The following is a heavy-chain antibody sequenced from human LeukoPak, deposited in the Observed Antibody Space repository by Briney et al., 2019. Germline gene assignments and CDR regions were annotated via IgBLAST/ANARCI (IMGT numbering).Heavy chain of an antibody. V-gene: IGHV3-23*01. J-gene: IGHJ3*02. Sequence: PGGSLRLSCAASGFTFSSYAMSWVRQAPGKGLEWVSAISGSGGSTYYADSVKGRFTISRDNSKNTLYLQMNSLRAEDTAVYYCAKADGYCSSTSCLGDAFDIWGQGTMVTVSS. CDR3: AKADGYCSSTSCLGDAFDI. CDR2: ISGSGGST. CDR1: GFTFSSYA. D-gene: IGHD2-2*03.